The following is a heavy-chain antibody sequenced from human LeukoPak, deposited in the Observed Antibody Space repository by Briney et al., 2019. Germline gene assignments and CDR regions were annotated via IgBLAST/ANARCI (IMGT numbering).Heavy chain of an antibody. CDR2: IYYSGST. Sequence: SETLSLTCTVSGGSISSYYWSWIRQPPGKGLEWIGYIYYSGSTNYNPSLESRVTISVDTSKNQFSLKLSSVTAADTAVYYCARTWARYGSGSYRARFDPWGQGTLVTVSS. V-gene: IGHV4-59*01. CDR1: GGSISSYY. D-gene: IGHD3-10*01. J-gene: IGHJ5*02. CDR3: ARTWARYGSGSYRARFDP.